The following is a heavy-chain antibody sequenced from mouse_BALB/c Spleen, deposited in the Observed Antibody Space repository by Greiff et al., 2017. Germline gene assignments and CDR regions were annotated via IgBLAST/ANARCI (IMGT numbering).Heavy chain of an antibody. V-gene: IGHV3-6*02. J-gene: IGHJ1*01. CDR3: ARDYYGSNLHWYFDV. CDR1: GYSITSGYY. Sequence: EVQRVESGPGLVKPSQSLSLTCSVTGYSITSGYYWNWIRQFPGNKLEWMGYISYDGSNNYNPSLKNRISITRDTSKNQFFLKLNSVTTEDTATYYCARDYYGSNLHWYFDVWGAGTTVTVSS. CDR2: ISYDGSN. D-gene: IGHD1-1*01.